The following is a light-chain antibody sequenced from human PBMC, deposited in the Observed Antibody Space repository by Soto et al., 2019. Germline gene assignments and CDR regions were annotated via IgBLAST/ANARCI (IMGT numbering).Light chain of an antibody. CDR3: AAWDVSLVV. CDR2: SDN. Sequence: QSVLTQPPSASGTPGQRVTISCSGSSSNIGTNTVIWYQQLPGAAPKLLIYSDNQRPSGVPDRFAGSKSGTSASLAISGLQSEDEADYSCAAWDVSLVVFGGGTKRTVL. V-gene: IGLV1-44*01. CDR1: SSNIGTNT. J-gene: IGLJ2*01.